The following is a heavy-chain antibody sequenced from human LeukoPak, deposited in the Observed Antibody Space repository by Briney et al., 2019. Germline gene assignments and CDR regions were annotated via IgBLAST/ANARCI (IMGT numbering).Heavy chain of an antibody. V-gene: IGHV4-59*01. CDR3: ARADYRYYFDY. D-gene: IGHD3-16*01. CDR2: IYYSGST. CDR1: GGSISSYY. J-gene: IGHJ4*02. Sequence: SETLSLTCTVSGGSISSYYWSWIRQPPGKGLEWIGYIYYSGSTNYNPSLKSRVTISVDTSKNQFSLKLSSVTAADTAAYYCARADYRYYFDYWGQGTLVTVSS.